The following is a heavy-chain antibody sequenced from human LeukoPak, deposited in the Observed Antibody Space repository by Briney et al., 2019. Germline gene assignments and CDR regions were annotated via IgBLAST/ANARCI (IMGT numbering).Heavy chain of an antibody. CDR2: ISAYNGNT. CDR3: ARPYSGYDYGDAFDI. Sequence: ASVKVSCKASGYTFTSYGISWVRQAPGQGLEWMGWISAYNGNTNYAQELQGRVTMTTDTSTSTAYMELRSLRSDDTAVYYCARPYSGYDYGDAFDIWGQGTMVTVSS. V-gene: IGHV1-18*01. J-gene: IGHJ3*02. CDR1: GYTFTSYG. D-gene: IGHD5-12*01.